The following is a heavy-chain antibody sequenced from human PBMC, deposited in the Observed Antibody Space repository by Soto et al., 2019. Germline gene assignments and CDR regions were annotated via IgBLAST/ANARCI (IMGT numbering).Heavy chain of an antibody. CDR2: IYNSGTP. Sequence: QVQLQESGPGLVKPSQTLSLTCTVPGGSINSGGYYWTWIRQHAGKGLEWFGNIYNSGTPYYNPSLKCRVSISLDTSKNQFSLTVTSVTDADSAVYYCGRGRGYSYQNYFDHRGQGIRVTVSS. V-gene: IGHV4-31*03. CDR3: GRGRGYSYQNYFDH. D-gene: IGHD5-18*01. CDR1: GGSINSGGYY. J-gene: IGHJ4*02.